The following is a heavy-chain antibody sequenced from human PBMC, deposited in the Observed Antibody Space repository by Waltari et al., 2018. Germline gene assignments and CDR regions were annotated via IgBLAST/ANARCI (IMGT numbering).Heavy chain of an antibody. CDR2: IYYSGST. Sequence: QLQLQESGPGLVKPSETLSLTCPVSGGSISSSSYYWGWIRQPPGKGLEWIGSIYYSGSTYYNPSLKSRVTISVDTSKNQFSLKLSSVTAADTAVYYCAGGAAGRPMDVWGQGTTVTVSS. J-gene: IGHJ6*02. V-gene: IGHV4-39*07. D-gene: IGHD6-13*01. CDR1: GGSISSSSYY. CDR3: AGGAAGRPMDV.